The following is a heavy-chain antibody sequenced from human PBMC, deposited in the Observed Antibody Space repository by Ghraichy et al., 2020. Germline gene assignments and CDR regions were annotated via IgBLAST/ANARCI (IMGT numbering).Heavy chain of an antibody. CDR2: ISNDGVNT. CDR3: AKAGEYSHGRFDC. CDR1: GFTFNTYA. D-gene: IGHD5-18*01. Sequence: GGPLRLSCEASGFTFNTYAMSWVRLTPGKGLEWVSTISNDGVNTYYADSAKGRFSISRDDSKNTLYLQMNSLRADDTAVYYCAKAGEYSHGRFDCWGQGSLVAVSS. V-gene: IGHV3-23*01. J-gene: IGHJ4*02.